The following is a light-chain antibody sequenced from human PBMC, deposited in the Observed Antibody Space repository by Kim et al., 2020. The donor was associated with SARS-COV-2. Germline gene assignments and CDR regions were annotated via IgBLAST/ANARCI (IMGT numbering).Light chain of an antibody. CDR2: RNN. Sequence: QSVLTQPPSASGTPGQRVTISCSGSSSSIGSNYVYWYQQLPGTAPKLLIYRNNQRPSGVPDRFSGSKSGTSASLAISGLRSEDEADYYCAAWDDSLSGHYVFGTGTKVTVL. V-gene: IGLV1-47*01. CDR3: AAWDDSLSGHYV. J-gene: IGLJ1*01. CDR1: SSSIGSNY.